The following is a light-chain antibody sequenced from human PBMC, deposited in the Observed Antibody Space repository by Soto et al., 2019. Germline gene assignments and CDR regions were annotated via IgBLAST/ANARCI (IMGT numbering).Light chain of an antibody. CDR3: QQYASSVVYT. CDR1: QSLTTRH. CDR2: AAS. V-gene: IGKV3-20*01. Sequence: EIVLTQSPGTLSLSPGETATLSCRASQSLTTRHLAWYQQKPGQAPRLLIYAASTRATGTPDRFSGSGSGTDFTLTISSLEPEDFAVYFCQQYASSVVYTFGQGTKLEIK. J-gene: IGKJ2*01.